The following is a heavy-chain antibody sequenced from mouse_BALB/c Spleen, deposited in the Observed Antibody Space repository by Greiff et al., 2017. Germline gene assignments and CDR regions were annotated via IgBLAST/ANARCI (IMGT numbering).Heavy chain of an antibody. V-gene: IGHV5-17*02. J-gene: IGHJ3*01. CDR1: GFTFSSFG. CDR2: ISSGSSTI. D-gene: IGHD2-4*01. CDR3: KATMITTGFAY. Sequence: EVMLVESGGGLVQPGGSRKLSCAASGFTFSSFGMHWVRQAPEKGLEWVAYISSGSSTIYYADTVKGRFTISRDNPKNTLFLQMTSLRSEDTAMYYCKATMITTGFAYWGQGTLVTVSA.